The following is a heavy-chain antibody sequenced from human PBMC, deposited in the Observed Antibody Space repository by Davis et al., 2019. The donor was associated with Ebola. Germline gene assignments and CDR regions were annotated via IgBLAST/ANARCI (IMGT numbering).Heavy chain of an antibody. D-gene: IGHD5-12*01. CDR1: GFTFSSYA. J-gene: IGHJ4*02. CDR3: AKDHNPDSGWDFDH. Sequence: GESLKISCAASGFTFSSYAMNWVRQAPGKGLEWVSAIYGNGATTFYADSVKGRFTISRDNSKNSLYLQMNSLTVEDTAVYYCAKDHNPDSGWDFDHWGQGTLVTVSS. CDR2: IYGNGATT. V-gene: IGHV3-23*01.